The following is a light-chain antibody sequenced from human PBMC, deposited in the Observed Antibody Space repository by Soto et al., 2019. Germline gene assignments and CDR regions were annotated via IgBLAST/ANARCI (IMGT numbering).Light chain of an antibody. CDR3: QHYGSSPPYT. V-gene: IGKV3-20*01. J-gene: IGKJ2*01. CDR1: QSVSSSY. CDR2: GAS. Sequence: EIVLTQSPGTLSLSPGERATLSCRASQSVSSSYLAWYQQKPGQAPRLLIYGASSRATGIPDRFSGSGSGTDFALTISRLEPEDFAMYCCQHYGSSPPYTFGQGTKLEIK.